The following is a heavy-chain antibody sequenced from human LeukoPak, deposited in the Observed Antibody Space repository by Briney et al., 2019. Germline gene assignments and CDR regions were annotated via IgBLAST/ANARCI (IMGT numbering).Heavy chain of an antibody. CDR3: TRGSYGDYEY. CDR1: GFTFSSYA. J-gene: IGHJ4*02. D-gene: IGHD4-17*01. CDR2: ISGSRDAT. V-gene: IGHV3-23*01. Sequence: PGGSLRLSCAASGFTFSSYAMSWVRQAPGKGLEWVSAISGSRDATYYADSVKGRFTISRDNAQNSLYLQMNSLRAEDTAVYYCTRGSYGDYEYWGQGTLVTVSS.